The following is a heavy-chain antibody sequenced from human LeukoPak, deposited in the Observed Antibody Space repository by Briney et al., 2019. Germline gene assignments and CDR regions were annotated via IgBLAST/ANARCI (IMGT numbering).Heavy chain of an antibody. CDR3: ARHLPITVTGPHSCHPMDV. D-gene: IGHD4-17*01. J-gene: IGHJ6*03. CDR1: GASISTYY. CDR2: ISPSGST. V-gene: IGHV4-4*09. Sequence: SETLSLTCTVSGASISTYYWSWVRQPPGKGLEWIAYISPSGSTNYNPSLKSRLTISVDMSRNQVSLKLSSVTAADTAVYYCARHLPITVTGPHSCHPMDVWGKGTTVSVSS.